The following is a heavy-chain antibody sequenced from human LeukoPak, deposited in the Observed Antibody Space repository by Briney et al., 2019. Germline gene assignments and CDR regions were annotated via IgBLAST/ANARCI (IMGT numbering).Heavy chain of an antibody. CDR2: TYYRSKWYN. CDR1: GDSVSSTSAG. J-gene: IGHJ5*02. CDR3: VRSGYCSGGTCYLNWFDP. Sequence: SQTLSLTCDISGDSVSSTSAGWSWIRQSPSRGLEWLVRTYYRSKWYNDYAVYMKSRIHIKPDTFKNQLSLQLNSVTPEDTAVYYCVRSGYCSGGTCYLNWFDPWGQGTLVTVSS. D-gene: IGHD2-15*01. V-gene: IGHV6-1*01.